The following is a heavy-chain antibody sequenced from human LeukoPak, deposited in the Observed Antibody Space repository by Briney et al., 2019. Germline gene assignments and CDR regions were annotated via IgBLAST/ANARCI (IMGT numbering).Heavy chain of an antibody. CDR2: ISYSGST. D-gene: IGHD2-15*01. J-gene: IGHJ4*02. CDR3: ARGRLGYCSGGSCHTDY. CDR1: GGSISSYY. V-gene: IGHV4-59*01. Sequence: SETLSLTCTVSGGSISSYYWSWIRQPPGRGLEWIGYISYSGSTNYNPSLKSRVTILVDTSKNQFSLKLSSVTAADTAVYYCARGRLGYCSGGSCHTDYWGQGTLVTVSS.